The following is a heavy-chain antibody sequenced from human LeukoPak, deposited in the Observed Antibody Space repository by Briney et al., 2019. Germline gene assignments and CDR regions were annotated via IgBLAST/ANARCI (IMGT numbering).Heavy chain of an antibody. V-gene: IGHV3-30*02. CDR2: IRYDGSNK. CDR3: AKGVAMIVVVIGSEAFDI. Sequence: PGGSLRLSCAASGFTFNIYAMHWVRQAPGKGLEWVAFIRYDGSNKYYADSVKGRFTISRDNSKNTLYLQMNSLRAEDTAVYYCAKGVAMIVVVIGSEAFDIWGQGTMVTVPS. CDR1: GFTFNIYA. D-gene: IGHD3-22*01. J-gene: IGHJ3*02.